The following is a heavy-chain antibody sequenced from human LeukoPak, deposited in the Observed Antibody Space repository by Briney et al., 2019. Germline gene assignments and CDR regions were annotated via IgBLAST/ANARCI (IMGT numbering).Heavy chain of an antibody. CDR1: GFTVSSNY. D-gene: IGHD3-3*01. CDR3: ARLITIFGVVIRGYYMDV. CDR2: IYTGGDT. J-gene: IGHJ6*03. Sequence: GGSLRLSCAASGFTVSSNYMSWVRQAPGKGLEWVSGIYTGGDTYYADSVKDRFTISRDNSENTLYLQMNSLRAEDTAVYYCARLITIFGVVIRGYYMDVWGKGTTVTVPS. V-gene: IGHV3-66*01.